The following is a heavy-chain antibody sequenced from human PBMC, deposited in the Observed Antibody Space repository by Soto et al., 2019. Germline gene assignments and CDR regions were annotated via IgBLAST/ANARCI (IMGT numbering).Heavy chain of an antibody. D-gene: IGHD6-6*01. V-gene: IGHV3-23*01. CDR2: ISGSESRT. CDR1: GFTFSSYA. J-gene: IGHJ5*02. Sequence: QVLESGGGWVQPGGSLRLSCAASGFTFSSYAMSWVRQAPGKGLDLVSSISGSESRTYYADSVKGRLSISRDNSKNALYLQMNSLRAEDTAVYYCVKHHAREQFVRGENWCDAWVQGTLVTVSS. CDR3: VKHHAREQFVRGENWCDA.